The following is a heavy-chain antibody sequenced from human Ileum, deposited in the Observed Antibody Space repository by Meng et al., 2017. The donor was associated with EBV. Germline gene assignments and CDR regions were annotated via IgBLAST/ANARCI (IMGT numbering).Heavy chain of an antibody. J-gene: IGHJ4*02. CDR2: MSYSGST. CDR1: GGSVSSAHSF. D-gene: IGHD1-26*01. Sequence: VQRQEPGPGLVKRSETLSRPCTVSGGSVSSAHSFWTGIRQPPGKGLEWIGYMSYSGSTNYSPPLESRVTISVDTSKNQFSLKLSSVTAADTAVYYCAGDPHSGSPHWGQGTLVTVSS. V-gene: IGHV4-61*01. CDR3: AGDPHSGSPH.